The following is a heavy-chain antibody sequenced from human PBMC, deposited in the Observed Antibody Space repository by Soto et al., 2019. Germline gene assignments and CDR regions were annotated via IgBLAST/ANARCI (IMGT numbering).Heavy chain of an antibody. CDR2: INQDGSEK. D-gene: IGHD3-9*01. CDR3: VRLRYFDWLLPGFDY. V-gene: IGHV3-7*01. CDR1: AFTFSNYW. J-gene: IGHJ4*02. Sequence: GGSLRLSCAASAFTFSNYWMTWVRQAPGKGLEWVANINQDGSEKYYLEYLKGRFTISRDNAKNSLYLQMNSLRAEDTAIYYCVRLRYFDWLLPGFDYWGQGTLVTVSS.